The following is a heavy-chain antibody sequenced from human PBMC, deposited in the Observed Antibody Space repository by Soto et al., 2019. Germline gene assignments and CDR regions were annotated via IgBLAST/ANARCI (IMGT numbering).Heavy chain of an antibody. V-gene: IGHV3-23*01. J-gene: IGHJ3*02. Sequence: EMQLLESGGGLIQPGESLRLSCTASGFSFGNYAMNWVRQAPGRGLEWVSIITDIGDRTYYTDSVEGRVTISRDNSKNTLYLQLNSPTDEDTAVYYCAKDLRPGAGAFDIWGHGTMVIVSS. CDR3: AKDLRPGAGAFDI. D-gene: IGHD3-10*01. CDR1: GFSFGNYA. CDR2: ITDIGDRT.